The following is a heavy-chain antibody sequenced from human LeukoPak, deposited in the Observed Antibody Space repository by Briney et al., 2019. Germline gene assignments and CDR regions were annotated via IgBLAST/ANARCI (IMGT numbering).Heavy chain of an antibody. CDR1: GGSLSGHY. D-gene: IGHD2-2*01. J-gene: IGHJ4*02. Sequence: PSETLSLTCTVGGGSLSGHYWGWIRQPPGKGLELVGHIYYTGTTFYNPSLNSRVTITLATSRNQFCLRLTSVIAADTAVYYCARFSWGCSTASCYLTNWGQGALVTVSS. CDR2: IYYTGTT. CDR3: ARFSWGCSTASCYLTN. V-gene: IGHV4-59*11.